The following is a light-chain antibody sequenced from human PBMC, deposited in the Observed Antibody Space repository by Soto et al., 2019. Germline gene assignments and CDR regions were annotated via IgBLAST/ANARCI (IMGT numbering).Light chain of an antibody. CDR3: SSYTSSSTYVV. J-gene: IGLJ2*01. Sequence: QCALTQPASVSGSRGQSITISCTGTSSDVGGYNYVSWYQQHPGKAPKLMIYDVSNRPSGVSNRFSGSKSGNTASLTISGLQAEDEADYYCSSYTSSSTYVVFGGGTKLTVL. V-gene: IGLV2-14*01. CDR2: DVS. CDR1: SSDVGGYNY.